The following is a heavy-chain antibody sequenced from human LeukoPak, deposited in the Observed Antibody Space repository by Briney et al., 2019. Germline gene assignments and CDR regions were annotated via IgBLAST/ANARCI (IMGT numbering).Heavy chain of an antibody. CDR1: GFTFSSYW. CDR2: IKQDGSEK. Sequence: GGSLRLSCAASGFTFSSYWMSWVRQAPGKGLEWVANIKQDGSEKYYVDSVKGRFTISRDNAKNSLYLQMNSLRAEDTAVYYCATEPLWFGESGDYWGQGTLVTVSS. J-gene: IGHJ4*02. V-gene: IGHV3-7*01. CDR3: ATEPLWFGESGDY. D-gene: IGHD3-10*01.